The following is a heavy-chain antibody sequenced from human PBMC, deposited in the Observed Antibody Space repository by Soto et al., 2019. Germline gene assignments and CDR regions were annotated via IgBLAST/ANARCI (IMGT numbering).Heavy chain of an antibody. CDR2: ISYDKNKK. CDR1: GFTFKNYH. CDR3: ARDDYGVPD. D-gene: IGHD4-17*01. V-gene: IGHV3-30-3*01. J-gene: IGHJ4*02. Sequence: QVQLVESGGGVVQPGRSLRLSCAASGFTFKNYHMHWVRQAPGKGLQWLAFISYDKNKKYYADSVRGRFTISRDNSKNTLYLQLNSLRPEDTAVYYCARDDYGVPDWGQGTLVTVSS.